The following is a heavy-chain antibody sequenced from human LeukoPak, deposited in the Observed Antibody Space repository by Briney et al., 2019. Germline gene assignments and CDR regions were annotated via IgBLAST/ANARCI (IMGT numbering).Heavy chain of an antibody. Sequence: GRSLRLSCAASGFTSSSYAMHWVRQAPGKGLEWVAVISYDGSNKYYADSVKGRFTISRDNSKNTLYLQMNSLRAEDTAVYYCARRRGIADYWGQGTLVTVSS. CDR3: ARRRGIADY. CDR2: ISYDGSNK. D-gene: IGHD6-13*01. CDR1: GFTSSSYA. J-gene: IGHJ4*02. V-gene: IGHV3-30*14.